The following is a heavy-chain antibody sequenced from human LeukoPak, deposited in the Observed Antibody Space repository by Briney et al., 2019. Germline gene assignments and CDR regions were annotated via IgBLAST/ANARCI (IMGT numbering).Heavy chain of an antibody. CDR2: IRYDGSNK. D-gene: IGHD5-18*01. Sequence: GGSLRLSCAASGFTFSSYGMHWVRQAPGKGLEWVAFIRYDGSNKYYADSVKGRFTISRDNSKNTLYLQMNSLRAEDTAVYYCENRGGWVTAMVNDYWGQGTLVTVSS. CDR3: ENRGGWVTAMVNDY. V-gene: IGHV3-30*02. CDR1: GFTFSSYG. J-gene: IGHJ4*02.